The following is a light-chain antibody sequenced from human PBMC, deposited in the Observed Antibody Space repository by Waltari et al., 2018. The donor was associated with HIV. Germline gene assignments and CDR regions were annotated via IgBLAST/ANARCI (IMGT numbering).Light chain of an antibody. V-gene: IGLV2-8*01. CDR3: SSYGDNIRVL. Sequence: QSALPQPPPASRSLGQSVTLSSTGSSSDLGAYDPVPWFQQHPNNAPKLLLYDVLKRPSGVPDRFSGSRSGETAFLSVSGLQPDDTAAYFCSSYGDNIRVLFGGGTNLTVL. CDR1: SSDLGAYDP. CDR2: DVL. J-gene: IGLJ2*01.